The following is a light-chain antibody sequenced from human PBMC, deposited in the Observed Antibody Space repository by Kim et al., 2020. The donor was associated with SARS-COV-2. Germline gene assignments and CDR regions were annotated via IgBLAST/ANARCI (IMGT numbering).Light chain of an antibody. CDR3: QSYDSSLSGSV. CDR1: SANIGAGYD. J-gene: IGLJ2*01. Sequence: RVNIASIGSSANIGAGYDVHWYQQLPGTAPKLLIYGNTNRPSGVPDRFSGSKSGTSASLAITGLQAEDEADYYCQSYDSSLSGSVFGGGTKLTVL. V-gene: IGLV1-40*01. CDR2: GNT.